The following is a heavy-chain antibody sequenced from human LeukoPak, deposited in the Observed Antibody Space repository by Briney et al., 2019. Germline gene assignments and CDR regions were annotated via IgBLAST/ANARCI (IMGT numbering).Heavy chain of an antibody. CDR2: IYHTGST. J-gene: IGHJ6*03. CDR3: ARAGYSYGNYYYYYMDV. D-gene: IGHD5-18*01. Sequence: SETLSLTCAVSGDSITSLIWWTWIRQSPGKGLEWIGEIYHTGSTHYDPSLQSRVTMSVDKSNNQFSLDLTSVTVADTAVYYCARAGYSYGNYYYYYMDVWGKGTTVTVSS. CDR1: GDSITSLIW. V-gene: IGHV4-4*02.